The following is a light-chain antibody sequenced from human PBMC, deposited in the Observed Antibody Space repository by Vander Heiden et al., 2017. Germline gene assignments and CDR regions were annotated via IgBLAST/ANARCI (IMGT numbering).Light chain of an antibody. V-gene: IGLV1-47*01. CDR2: RNN. CDR1: SSNIGSNY. CDR3: AAWDDSRSGHVV. J-gene: IGLJ2*01. Sequence: QSVLTQPPSASGTPGQRGTISCSGSSSNIGSNYVYWYQQLPGTAPKLLIYRNNQRPSGGPDRFSGSKSGTSAALAISGLRSEEEADYYCAAWDDSRSGHVVFGGGTKLTVL.